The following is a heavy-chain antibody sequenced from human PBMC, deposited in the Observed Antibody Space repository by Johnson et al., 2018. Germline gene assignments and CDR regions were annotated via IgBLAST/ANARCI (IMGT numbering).Heavy chain of an antibody. D-gene: IGHD1-26*01. CDR3: AKVSDYGLDV. CDR1: GFTFSSYA. J-gene: IGHJ6*02. Sequence: EVQLVESGGGLVQPGGSLRLSCAASGFTFSSYAMSWVRQAPGKGLEWVSCISSSGSGGSTYYAAPVKGRSTISRDNSKNTRCLLVNSLRAEETAVDYCAKVSDYGLDVWGQGTTVTVSS. V-gene: IGHV3-23*04. CDR2: ISSSGSGGST.